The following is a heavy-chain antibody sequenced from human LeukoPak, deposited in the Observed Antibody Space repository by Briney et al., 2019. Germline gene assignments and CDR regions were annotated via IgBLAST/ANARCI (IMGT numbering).Heavy chain of an antibody. CDR2: ISYDGSNK. CDR1: GFTFSSYA. J-gene: IGHJ4*02. D-gene: IGHD6-13*01. Sequence: PGRSLRLSCAASGFTFSSYAMHWVRQAPGKGLEWVAAISYDGSNKYYADSVKGRFTISRDNSKNTLYLQMNSLRAEDTAVYYCARDFYSSFDYWGQGTLVTVSS. CDR3: ARDFYSSFDY. V-gene: IGHV3-30-3*01.